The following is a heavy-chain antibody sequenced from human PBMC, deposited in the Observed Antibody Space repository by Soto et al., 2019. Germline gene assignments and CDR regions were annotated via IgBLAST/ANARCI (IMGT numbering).Heavy chain of an antibody. CDR3: ARSAGWYAVHS. Sequence: QVQLQESGPDWWSPPGPFPLSALVFGASVTSLYSGCGGRRPPGKGREWIGEVFHTGTTSYNPSLRSRVTISMDKSNNQFSLDLRSVTAADTAVYYCARSAGWYAVHSWGPGTLVIVSS. CDR2: VFHTGTT. CDR1: GASVTSLYS. V-gene: IGHV4-4*02. D-gene: IGHD6-19*01. J-gene: IGHJ4*02.